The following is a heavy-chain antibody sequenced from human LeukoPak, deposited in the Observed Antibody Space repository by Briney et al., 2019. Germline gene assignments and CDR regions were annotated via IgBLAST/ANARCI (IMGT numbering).Heavy chain of an antibody. CDR1: GGSFSGYY. CDR2: INHSGST. V-gene: IGHV4-34*01. D-gene: IGHD5-24*01. J-gene: IGHJ3*02. CDR3: ASVEMATRGAFDI. Sequence: SSETLSLTCAVYGGSFSGYYWSWIRQPPGKGLEWIGEINHSGSTNYNPSLKSRVTISVDTSKNQFSLKLSSVTAADTAVYYCASVEMATRGAFDIWGQGTMVTVSS.